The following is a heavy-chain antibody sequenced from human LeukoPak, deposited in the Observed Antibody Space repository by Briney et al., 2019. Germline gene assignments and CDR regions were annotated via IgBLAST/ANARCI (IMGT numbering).Heavy chain of an antibody. CDR2: INPNSGGT. CDR3: ASQGEYCTNGVCYEDYYYMDV. D-gene: IGHD2-8*01. Sequence: GASVKVSCKASGYTFTGYYMHWVRQAPGQGLEWMGWINPNSGGTNYAQKFQGRVTMTRDTSISTAYMELSRLRSDDTAVYYCASQGEYCTNGVCYEDYYYMDVWGKGTTVTVSS. V-gene: IGHV1-2*02. CDR1: GYTFTGYY. J-gene: IGHJ6*03.